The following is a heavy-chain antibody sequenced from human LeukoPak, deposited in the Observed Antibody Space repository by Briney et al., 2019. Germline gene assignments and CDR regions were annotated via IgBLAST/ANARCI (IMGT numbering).Heavy chain of an antibody. D-gene: IGHD1-26*01. Sequence: GGSVRLSCAASGFTFSSYGMHWVRQAPGKGLEWVAVIWYDGSNKYYTDSVKGRFTISRDNSQNTLYLQMNSLRVEDTAVYYCAKDTGLVGATRYYFDYWGQGTLVTVSS. CDR1: GFTFSSYG. CDR2: IWYDGSNK. J-gene: IGHJ4*02. V-gene: IGHV3-33*06. CDR3: AKDTGLVGATRYYFDY.